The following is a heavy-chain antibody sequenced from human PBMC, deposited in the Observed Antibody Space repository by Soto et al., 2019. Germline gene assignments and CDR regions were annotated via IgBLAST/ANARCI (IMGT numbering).Heavy chain of an antibody. CDR2: ISAYNGNT. V-gene: IGHV1-18*04. D-gene: IGHD3-9*01. J-gene: IGHJ4*02. CDR3: ARDVAIYHILTGPPTREY. Sequence: ASVKVSCKASGYTFTSYGISWVRQAPGQGLEWMGWISAYNGNTNYAQKLQGRVTMTTDTSTSTAYMELRSLRSDDTAVYYCARDVAIYHILTGPPTREYWAQPTLVSLS. CDR1: GYTFTSYG.